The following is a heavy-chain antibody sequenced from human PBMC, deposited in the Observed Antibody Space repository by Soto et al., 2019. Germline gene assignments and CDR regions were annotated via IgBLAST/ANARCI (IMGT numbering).Heavy chain of an antibody. V-gene: IGHV1-69*08. CDR3: TRDWEITVSTWSFGGF. D-gene: IGHD4-4*01. CDR2: IIPFHGVT. CDR1: GGTFSPYT. J-gene: IGHJ4*02. Sequence: QVQLVQSGAEVKKPGSSVKVSCKASGGTFSPYTINWVRQAPGQGLEWMGRIIPFHGVTNYAQKFQARVTITADKATSTAYMELSGRRVEETARDYCTRDWEITVSTWSFGGFWGRGTLVTVSS.